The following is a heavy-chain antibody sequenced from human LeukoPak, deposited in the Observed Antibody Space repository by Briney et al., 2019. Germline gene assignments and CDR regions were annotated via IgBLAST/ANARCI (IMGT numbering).Heavy chain of an antibody. V-gene: IGHV3-23*01. D-gene: IGHD6-13*01. CDR1: GFTFSNYA. J-gene: IGHJ4*02. CDR2: ISGSGGST. CDR3: AKDRWRDSSSWSFDY. Sequence: GGSLRLSCAASGFTFSNYAMSWVRQAPGKGLEWVSAISGSGGSTYYADSVKGRFTISRDNSKNTLYLQMNSLRAEDTAVYYCAKDRWRDSSSWSFDYWGQGTLVTVSS.